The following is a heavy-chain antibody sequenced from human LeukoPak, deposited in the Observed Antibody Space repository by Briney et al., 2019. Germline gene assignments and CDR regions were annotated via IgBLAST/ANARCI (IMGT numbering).Heavy chain of an antibody. Sequence: SETLSLTCAVYGGSFSGYYWSWIRQPPGKGLEWLGGINHSGSTNYNPSLKSRVTISVDTSKNQFSLKLSSVTAADTAVYFCARTGHPEGYYYGMDVWGQGTTVTVSS. D-gene: IGHD1-1*01. V-gene: IGHV4-34*01. J-gene: IGHJ6*02. CDR1: GGSFSGYY. CDR2: INHSGST. CDR3: ARTGHPEGYYYGMDV.